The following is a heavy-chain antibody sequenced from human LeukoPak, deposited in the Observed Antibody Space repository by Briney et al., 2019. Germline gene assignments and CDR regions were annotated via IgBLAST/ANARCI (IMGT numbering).Heavy chain of an antibody. Sequence: GGSLRLSCTASGFIFGTYAMHWVRQAPGKGFEWVAVISSDASITIYPDSMRGRFTISRDNSKNTLYLDMNNLRGEDTALYFCARDPIGGRPDYLDYWGQGTLVTVSS. CDR1: GFIFGTYA. CDR3: ARDPIGGRPDYLDY. D-gene: IGHD3-10*01. CDR2: ISSDASIT. V-gene: IGHV3-30*01. J-gene: IGHJ4*02.